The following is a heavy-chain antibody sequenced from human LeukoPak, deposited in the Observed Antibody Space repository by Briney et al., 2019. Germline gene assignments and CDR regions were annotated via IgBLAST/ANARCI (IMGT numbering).Heavy chain of an antibody. CDR2: ISSSGSTI. D-gene: IGHD6-13*01. CDR1: GFTFSDYY. CDR3: FRIAAAGRDY. Sequence: NSGRSLRLSCAASGFTFSDYYMSWVRQAPGKGLEWVSYISSSGSTIYYADSVKGRFTISRDNAKNSLYLQMNSLRAEDTAVYYSFRIAAAGRDYWGQGTLVTVSP. V-gene: IGHV3-11*01. J-gene: IGHJ4*02.